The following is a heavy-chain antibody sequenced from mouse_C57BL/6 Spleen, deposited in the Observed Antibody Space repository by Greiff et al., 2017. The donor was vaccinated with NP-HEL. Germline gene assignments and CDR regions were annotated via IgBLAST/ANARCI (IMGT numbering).Heavy chain of an antibody. V-gene: IGHV1-61*01. J-gene: IGHJ3*01. CDR3: ARSRVYDYDGFAY. Sequence: QVQLQQPGAELVRPGSSVKLSCKASGYTFTSYWMDWVKQRPGQGLEWIGNIYPSDSETHYNQKFKDKATLTVDKSSSTAYMQLSSLTSEDSAVYYCARSRVYDYDGFAYWGQGTLVTVSA. D-gene: IGHD2-4*01. CDR2: IYPSDSET. CDR1: GYTFTSYW.